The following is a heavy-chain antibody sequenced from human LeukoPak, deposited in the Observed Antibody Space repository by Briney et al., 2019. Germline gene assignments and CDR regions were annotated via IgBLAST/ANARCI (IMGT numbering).Heavy chain of an antibody. V-gene: IGHV3-74*01. D-gene: IGHD4/OR15-4a*01. CDR3: ARGQVLAFYNWFDP. J-gene: IGHJ5*02. CDR1: GFTFSTHW. Sequence: GGSLGLSCAASGFTFSTHWMHWVRQAPGKGPVWVSRINSDGSSTNYADSVKGRFTISRDNAKNTLYLQMNSLRAEDTAVYYCARGQVLAFYNWFDPWGQGTLVTVSS. CDR2: INSDGSST.